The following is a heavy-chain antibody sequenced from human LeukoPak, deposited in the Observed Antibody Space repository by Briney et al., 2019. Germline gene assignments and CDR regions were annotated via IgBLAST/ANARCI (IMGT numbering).Heavy chain of an antibody. CDR1: GGSFSGYY. V-gene: IGHV4-34*01. CDR3: AREISS. CDR2: INHSGST. D-gene: IGHD6-13*01. J-gene: IGHJ4*02. Sequence: SETLSLTCAVYGGSFSGYYWSWIRQPPGKGLEWIGEINHSGSTNYNPSLKSRVTISVDTSNNQFSLKLSSVTAADTAVYYCAREISSWGQGTLVTVSS.